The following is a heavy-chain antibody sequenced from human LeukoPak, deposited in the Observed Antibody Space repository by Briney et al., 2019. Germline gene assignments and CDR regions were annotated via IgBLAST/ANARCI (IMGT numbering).Heavy chain of an antibody. CDR1: GFTFSDYY. CDR2: ISGSGGST. Sequence: GGSLRLSCAASGFTFSDYYMSWVRQAPGKGLEWVSAISGSGGSTYYADSVKGRFIISRDNSKNMLYLQMNSLRAEDTAVYYCAKDKRYCSGGSCYHLPEYFQYWGQGTLVTVSS. J-gene: IGHJ1*01. D-gene: IGHD2-15*01. CDR3: AKDKRYCSGGSCYHLPEYFQY. V-gene: IGHV3-23*01.